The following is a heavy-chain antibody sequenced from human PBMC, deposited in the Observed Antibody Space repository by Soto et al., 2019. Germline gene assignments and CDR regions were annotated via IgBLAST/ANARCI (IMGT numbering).Heavy chain of an antibody. V-gene: IGHV3-7*03. J-gene: IGHJ4*02. CDR3: AKGTVPAAIRRDYFDY. CDR2: IKEDGSEK. CDR1: GFTFSNYW. Sequence: GGSLRLSCAASGFTFSNYWMTWVRQAPGKGLEWVANIKEDGSEKHYVDSAKGRFTISRDNSKNTLYLQMNSLRAEDTAVYYCAKGTVPAAIRRDYFDYWGQGTLVTVSS. D-gene: IGHD2-2*02.